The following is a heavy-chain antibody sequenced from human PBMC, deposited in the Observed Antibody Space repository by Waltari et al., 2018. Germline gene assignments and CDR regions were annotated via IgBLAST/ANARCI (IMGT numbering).Heavy chain of an antibody. D-gene: IGHD3-3*02. CDR3: AREREAHSWYFDL. Sequence: QVQLVQSGAEVKKPGASVKVSCKASGYTFTGDYMHWVRQAPGQGLEWMGRINPNSGGTNYAQKFRGRVTMTRDTSISTAYMELSRLRSDDTAVYYCAREREAHSWYFDLWGRGTLVTVSS. CDR2: INPNSGGT. V-gene: IGHV1-2*06. CDR1: GYTFTGDY. J-gene: IGHJ2*01.